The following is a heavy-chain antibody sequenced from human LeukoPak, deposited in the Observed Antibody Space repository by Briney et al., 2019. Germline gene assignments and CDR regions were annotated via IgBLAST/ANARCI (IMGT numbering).Heavy chain of an antibody. J-gene: IGHJ4*02. CDR3: ASAAPYCSSTSCYLEIDY. V-gene: IGHV1-69*13. D-gene: IGHD2-2*01. Sequence: ASVKVSCKASGGTFISYAISWVRQAPGQGLEWMGGIIPIFGTANYAQKFQGRVTITADESTSTAYMELSSLRSEDTAVYYCASAAPYCSSTSCYLEIDYWGQGTLVTVSS. CDR1: GGTFISYA. CDR2: IIPIFGTA.